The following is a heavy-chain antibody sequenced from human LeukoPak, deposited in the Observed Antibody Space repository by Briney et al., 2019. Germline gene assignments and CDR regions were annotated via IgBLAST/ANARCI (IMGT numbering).Heavy chain of an antibody. V-gene: IGHV1-2*02. J-gene: IGHJ4*02. CDR1: GYTFTRYG. Sequence: ASVKVSCKASGYTFTRYGISWVRQAPGHGLEWMGWINANSGGTNYAQKFQGRVTTTRDTSITTAYMELSRLRSDDTAVYYCARWGHMTTVTSVVTAMNGLDYGGQRTLVTAS. CDR2: INANSGGT. D-gene: IGHD2-21*02. CDR3: ARWGHMTTVTSVVTAMNGLDY.